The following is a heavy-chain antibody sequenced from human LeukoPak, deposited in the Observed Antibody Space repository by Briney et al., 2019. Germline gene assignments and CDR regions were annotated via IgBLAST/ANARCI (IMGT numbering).Heavy chain of an antibody. V-gene: IGHV4-34*01. CDR3: ARELGAAAPFDY. CDR2: INHSGST. Sequence: SETLSLTCAVYGGSFSGYYWSWIRQPPGKGLEWIGKINHSGSTNYNPSLKSRVTISVGTSKNQFSLKLSSVTAADTAVYYCARELGAAAPFDYWGQGTLVTVSS. CDR1: GGSFSGYY. J-gene: IGHJ4*02. D-gene: IGHD2-15*01.